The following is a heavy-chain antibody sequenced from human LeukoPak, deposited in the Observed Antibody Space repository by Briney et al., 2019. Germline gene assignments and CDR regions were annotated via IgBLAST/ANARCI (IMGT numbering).Heavy chain of an antibody. CDR2: IYYSVST. CDR3: ARFVGSSWLAFDI. J-gene: IGHJ3*02. Sequence: PSETLSLTCTVSGASISSTNNFWGWIRQTPGKGLEWIATIYYSVSTYYNPSLKSRLTISADTSMHQFSLRLTSVTAADTAVYYCARFVGSSWLAFDIWGQGTMVTVSS. CDR1: GASISSTNNF. V-gene: IGHV4-39*07. D-gene: IGHD6-13*01.